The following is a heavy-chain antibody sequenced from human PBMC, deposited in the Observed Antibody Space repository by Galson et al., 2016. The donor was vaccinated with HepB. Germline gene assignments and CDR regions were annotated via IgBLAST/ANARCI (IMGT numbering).Heavy chain of an antibody. D-gene: IGHD5-24*01. V-gene: IGHV1-69*13. CDR1: GGTFRNYA. CDR3: ARDGERERWLI. J-gene: IGHJ4*02. CDR2: IIPIFGST. Sequence: SVKVSCKASGGTFRNYAISWVRQAPGQGLEWMGGIIPIFGSTNYAQKFQGRVTITADESTSTAYMELSSLRSEDTAVYYCARDGERERWLIWGQGTLVTVSS.